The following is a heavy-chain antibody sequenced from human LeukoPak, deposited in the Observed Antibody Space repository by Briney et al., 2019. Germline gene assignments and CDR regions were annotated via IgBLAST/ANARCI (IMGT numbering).Heavy chain of an antibody. J-gene: IGHJ3*02. V-gene: IGHV4-59*01. CDR3: ARYIVSYPHDAFDI. D-gene: IGHD1-26*01. CDR1: GGSISSDS. CDR2: IYYSVST. Sequence: SSETLSLTCTVSGGSISSDSWSWIRQPPGKRLEWIGYIYYSVSTSYNPSLKSRVTISVDTSKKQFSLKLSSVTAADTAFYYCARYIVSYPHDAFDIWGQGTMVTVSS.